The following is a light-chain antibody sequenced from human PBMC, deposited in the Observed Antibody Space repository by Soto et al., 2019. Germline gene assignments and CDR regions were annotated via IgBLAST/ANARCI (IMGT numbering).Light chain of an antibody. J-gene: IGKJ1*01. CDR2: GAS. CDR1: QSVNSN. Sequence: EIVLTQSPATLSVSPGDRATLSFRASQSVNSNLAWYHLKPGQAPRLLIYGASSRATGIPDRFSGSGSGTDFTLTISRLEPEDFAVYYCQQYGSSGTFGQGTKVDI. V-gene: IGKV3-20*01. CDR3: QQYGSSGT.